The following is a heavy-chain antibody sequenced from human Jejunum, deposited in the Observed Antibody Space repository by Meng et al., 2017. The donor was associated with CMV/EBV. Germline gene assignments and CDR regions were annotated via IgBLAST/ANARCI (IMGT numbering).Heavy chain of an antibody. D-gene: IGHD2-2*01. CDR3: ARVGCTTCSTTIFDY. CDR2: IYSSGST. Sequence: GSISSSRSYWGWIRPPPGKGLEWIGRIYSSGSTYYTPSLKSRVTISVDTSTNQFSLKLSSVTAADTAVYYCARVGCTTCSTTIFDYWGQGTLVTVSS. CDR1: GSISSSRSY. V-gene: IGHV4-39*07. J-gene: IGHJ4*02.